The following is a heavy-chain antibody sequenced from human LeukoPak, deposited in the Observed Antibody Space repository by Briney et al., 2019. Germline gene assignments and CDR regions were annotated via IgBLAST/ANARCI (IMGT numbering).Heavy chain of an antibody. CDR3: ARDLNRRAFDI. CDR2: IYSGDSGGST. Sequence: GGSLRLSGPASGFTVSSNYMPGVRQAPGKGWEGVSVIYSGDSGGSTYYADSVKGRFTISRDNSKNTLYLQMNSLRVEDTAVYYCARDLNRRAFDIWGQGTMVTVSS. CDR1: GFTVSSNY. D-gene: IGHD1-14*01. J-gene: IGHJ3*02. V-gene: IGHV3-53*01.